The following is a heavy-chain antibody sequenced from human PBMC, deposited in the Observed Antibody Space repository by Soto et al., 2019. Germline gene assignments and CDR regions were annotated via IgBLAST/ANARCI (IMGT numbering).Heavy chain of an antibody. CDR3: ARGYTSGYPSNWFDP. D-gene: IGHD3-3*01. CDR1: GFTFSSYG. CDR2: ISYAGSKE. J-gene: IGHJ5*02. V-gene: IGHV3-30*03. Sequence: GGSLRLSCAASGFTFSSYGMHWVRQAPGKGLEWVAVISYAGSKEYYADSVRGRFTISRDNSKNTLYLQMNSLRDEDTAVYHCARGYTSGYPSNWFDPWGQGTLVTVS.